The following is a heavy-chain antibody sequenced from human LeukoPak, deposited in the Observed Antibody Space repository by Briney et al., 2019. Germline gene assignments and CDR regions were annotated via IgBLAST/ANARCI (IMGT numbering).Heavy chain of an antibody. V-gene: IGHV3-30*18. D-gene: IGHD5-12*01. Sequence: GGSLRLSCAASGFTFSSYGMHWVRQAPGKGLEWVAVISYDGSNKYYADSVKGRFTISRDNSKNTLYLQMNSLRAEDTAIYYCAKDLKGYSGYVVPFGGQGTLVTVSS. CDR3: AKDLKGYSGYVVPF. J-gene: IGHJ4*02. CDR2: ISYDGSNK. CDR1: GFTFSSYG.